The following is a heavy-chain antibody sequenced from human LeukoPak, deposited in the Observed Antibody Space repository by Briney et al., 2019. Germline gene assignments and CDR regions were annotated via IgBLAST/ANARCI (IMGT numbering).Heavy chain of an antibody. CDR1: GFPFHTYA. V-gene: IGHV3-23*01. CDR2: ISGSGAST. J-gene: IGHJ4*02. D-gene: IGHD2-2*01. CDR3: ARDGAVVVPAAIFDY. Sequence: GGSLTLSCAASGFPFHTYAMDWVRQAPGKGLEWVSVISGSGASTYYADAVKGRFVISRDNSKNTLYLQMNSLRAEDTAVYYCARDGAVVVPAAIFDYWGQGTLVTVSS.